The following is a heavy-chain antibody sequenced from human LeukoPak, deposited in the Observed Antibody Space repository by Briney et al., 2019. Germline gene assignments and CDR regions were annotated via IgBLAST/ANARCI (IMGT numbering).Heavy chain of an antibody. CDR2: INHSGST. CDR3: ARHGPARAFDI. J-gene: IGHJ3*02. V-gene: IGHV4-34*01. CDR1: GGSFSGYY. Sequence: SETLSLTCAVYGGSFSGYYWSWIRQPPGKGLEWIGEINHSGSTNYNPSLKSRVTISVDTSKNQFSLKLSSVTAADTAVYYCARHGPARAFDIWGQGTMVTVSS.